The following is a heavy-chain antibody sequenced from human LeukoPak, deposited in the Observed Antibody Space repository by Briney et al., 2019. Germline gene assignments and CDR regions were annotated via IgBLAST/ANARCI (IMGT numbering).Heavy chain of an antibody. J-gene: IGHJ5*02. V-gene: IGHV4-39*07. CDR3: ARVGVAVAGKGEFDP. CDR1: GGSISSSSYY. Sequence: PSETLSLTCTVSGGSISSSSYYWGWIRQPPGKGLEWIGSIYYSGSTYYNPSLKSRVTISVDTSKNQFSLKLSSVTAADTAVYYCARVGVAVAGKGEFDPWGQGTLVTVSS. D-gene: IGHD6-19*01. CDR2: IYYSGST.